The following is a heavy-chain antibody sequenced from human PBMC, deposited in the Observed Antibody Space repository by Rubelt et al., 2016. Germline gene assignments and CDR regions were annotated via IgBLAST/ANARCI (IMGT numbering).Heavy chain of an antibody. CDR3: ARAADSSGYDYSDY. Sequence: SGGSTYYADSVKGRFTVSRDDSQNTLYLQMDTLRPEDTAVYYCARAADSSGYDYSDYWGQGTLVTVSS. CDR2: SGGST. D-gene: IGHD5-12*01. V-gene: IGHV3-66*02. J-gene: IGHJ4*02.